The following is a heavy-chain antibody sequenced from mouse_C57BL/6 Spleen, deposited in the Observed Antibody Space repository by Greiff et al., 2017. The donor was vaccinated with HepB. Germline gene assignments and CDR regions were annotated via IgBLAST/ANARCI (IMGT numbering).Heavy chain of an antibody. CDR2: ISSGGDYI. V-gene: IGHV5-9-1*02. D-gene: IGHD2-5*01. J-gene: IGHJ2*01. Sequence: EVQGVESGEGLVKPGGSLKLSCAASGFTFSSYAMSWVRQTPEKRLEWVAYISSGGDYIYYADTVKGRFTISRDNARNTLYLQMSSLKSEDTAMYYCKRAYYSNKSKVDYFDYWGQGTTLTVSS. CDR1: GFTFSSYA. CDR3: KRAYYSNKSKVDYFDY.